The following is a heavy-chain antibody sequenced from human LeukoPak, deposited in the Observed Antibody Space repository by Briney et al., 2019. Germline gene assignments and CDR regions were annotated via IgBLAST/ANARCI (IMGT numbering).Heavy chain of an antibody. V-gene: IGHV3-9*01. J-gene: IGHJ4*02. CDR1: GFTFDDYA. Sequence: GGSLRLSCAASGFTFDDYAMHWVRQAPGKGLEWVSGISWNSGSIGYADSVKGRFTISRDNAKNSLYLQMNSLRAEDTAVYYCGRKVGGGGPPRGTFDYWGQGTLVAVSS. CDR2: ISWNSGSI. D-gene: IGHD1-26*01. CDR3: GRKVGGGGPPRGTFDY.